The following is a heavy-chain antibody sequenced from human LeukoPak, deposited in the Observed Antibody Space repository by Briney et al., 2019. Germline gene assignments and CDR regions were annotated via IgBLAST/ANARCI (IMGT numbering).Heavy chain of an antibody. CDR1: GFTFSDYY. CDR2: ISSSGSTI. Sequence: GGSLRLSCAASGFTFSDYYMSWIRQAPGKGLEWVSYISSSGSTIYYADSVKGRFTISRDNAKNSLYLQMNSLRAEDTAVYYCAREGYGSGSYYNGGYYFDYWGQGTLVTVSS. CDR3: AREGYGSGSYYNGGYYFDY. J-gene: IGHJ4*02. D-gene: IGHD3-10*01. V-gene: IGHV3-11*04.